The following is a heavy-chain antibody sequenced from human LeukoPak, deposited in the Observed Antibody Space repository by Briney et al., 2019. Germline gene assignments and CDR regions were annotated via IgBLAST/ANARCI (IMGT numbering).Heavy chain of an antibody. V-gene: IGHV4-4*02. D-gene: IGHD6-19*01. Sequence: SETLSLTCAVSGGSISSSNWWSWVRQPPGKGLEWLGEIYHSGSTNYIPSLKSRVTISVDKSKNQFSLKLSSVTAADTAVYYCARDVYSSGWRMYYFDYWGQGTLVTVSS. CDR2: IYHSGST. CDR1: GGSISSSNW. J-gene: IGHJ4*02. CDR3: ARDVYSSGWRMYYFDY.